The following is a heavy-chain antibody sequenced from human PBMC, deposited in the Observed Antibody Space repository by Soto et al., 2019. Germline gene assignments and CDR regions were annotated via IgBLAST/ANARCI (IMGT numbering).Heavy chain of an antibody. CDR1: GFTFTSSA. Sequence: ASVKVSCKASGFTFTSSAVQWVRQARGQRLEWIGWIVVGSGNTNYAQKFQERVTITRDMSTSTAYMELSSLRSEDTAVYYCAAEYQLPPPIYYYYGMDVWGQGTTVTVSS. CDR2: IVVGSGNT. J-gene: IGHJ6*02. D-gene: IGHD2-2*01. CDR3: AAEYQLPPPIYYYYGMDV. V-gene: IGHV1-58*01.